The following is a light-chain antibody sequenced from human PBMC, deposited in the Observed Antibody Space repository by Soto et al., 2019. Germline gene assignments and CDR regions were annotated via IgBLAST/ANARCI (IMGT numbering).Light chain of an antibody. CDR1: SSNIGGNY. Sequence: QSVLTQPPSASETPGQRVTISCSGSSSNIGGNYVYWYQQLPGTAPKLLIYSNNHRPSGVPDRFSGSKSGTSASLAISGLRSEDEAHYYCAAWDDSLSRAVFGGGTQLTVL. J-gene: IGLJ7*01. V-gene: IGLV1-47*02. CDR2: SNN. CDR3: AAWDDSLSRAV.